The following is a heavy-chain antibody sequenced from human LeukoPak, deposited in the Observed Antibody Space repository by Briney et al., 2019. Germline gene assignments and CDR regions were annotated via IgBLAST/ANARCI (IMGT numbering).Heavy chain of an antibody. CDR3: ASLTTADAFDI. CDR1: GYSISSGYY. Sequence: SETLSLTCIVSGYSISSGYYWGWIRQPPGKGLEWIGSIYHSGNTYYNPSLKSRVTISVDTSKTQFSLKVSSVTAADTAVYYCASLTTADAFDIWGQGTMVTVSS. V-gene: IGHV4-38-2*02. D-gene: IGHD3-22*01. J-gene: IGHJ3*02. CDR2: IYHSGNT.